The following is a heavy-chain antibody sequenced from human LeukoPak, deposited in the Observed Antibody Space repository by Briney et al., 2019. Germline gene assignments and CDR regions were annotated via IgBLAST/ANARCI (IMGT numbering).Heavy chain of an antibody. CDR3: ARVDYGDYVAAVDL. CDR1: GFTFQTNW. J-gene: IGHJ3*01. CDR2: INKDGNDM. D-gene: IGHD4-17*01. V-gene: IGHV3-74*03. Sequence: GGSLRLSCVASGFTFQTNWMHWIRQTPGKGLVWVSRINKDGNDMSYADSVKGRFTISRDNAKNTLYLQMNSLRVEDTAVYHCARVDYGDYVAAVDLWGQGTLVTVFS.